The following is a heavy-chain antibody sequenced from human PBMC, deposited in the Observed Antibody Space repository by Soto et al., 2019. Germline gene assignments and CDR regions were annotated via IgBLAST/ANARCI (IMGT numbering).Heavy chain of an antibody. J-gene: IGHJ4*02. CDR2: IYYGGST. CDR1: GASISGSPYY. V-gene: IGHV4-39*01. D-gene: IGHD1-26*01. CDR3: ARLGWEIPIEY. Sequence: HLQLQESGPGLVKPSETLSLTCTVSGASISGSPYYWGWIRQPPGKGLEWIGGIYYGGSTHYSSSLKSRVTISVDTSKNQFSLKLTSVTAADTSVYYCARLGWEIPIEYWGQGTPVIVAP.